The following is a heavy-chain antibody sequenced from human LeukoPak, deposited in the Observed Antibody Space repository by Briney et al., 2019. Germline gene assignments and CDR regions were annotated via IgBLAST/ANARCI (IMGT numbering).Heavy chain of an antibody. CDR2: IYHSGST. CDR3: ARRQMGAEKRWFDP. D-gene: IGHD3-16*01. Sequence: PSETLSLTCTVSGYSISSGYYWGWIRQPPGKGLEWIGSIYHSGSTYYNPSLKSRVTISVDTSKNQFSLKLSSVTAADTAVYYCARRQMGAEKRWFDPWGQGTLVTVSS. CDR1: GYSISSGYY. V-gene: IGHV4-38-2*02. J-gene: IGHJ5*02.